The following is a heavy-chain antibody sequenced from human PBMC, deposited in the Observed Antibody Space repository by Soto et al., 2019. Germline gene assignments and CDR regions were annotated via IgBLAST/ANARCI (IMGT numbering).Heavy chain of an antibody. V-gene: IGHV4-59*01. D-gene: IGHD3-10*01. CDR3: ARESYYGSGATVVAY. J-gene: IGHJ4*02. CDR2: IYYSGTT. CDR1: GGSISGYY. Sequence: QVQLQESGPGLVRPSETLSLSFTVSGGSISGYYWSWIRQPPGKGLEWIGYIYYSGTTSYNPSLNSRVTMSVDTSKNQFSLKVNSVTAADTDVYYCARESYYGSGATVVAYWGQGTLVTVSS.